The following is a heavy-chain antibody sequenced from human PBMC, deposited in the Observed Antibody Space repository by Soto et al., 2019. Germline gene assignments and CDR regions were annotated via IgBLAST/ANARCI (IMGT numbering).Heavy chain of an antibody. CDR1: GATFSSYA. V-gene: IGHV1-69*13. CDR2: IIPIFGTA. D-gene: IGHD6-13*01. Sequence: SVKVSCKASGATFSSYAISWVRQAPGQGLEWMGGIIPIFGTANYAQKFQGRVTITADESTSTAYMELSSLRSEDTAVYYCASPQGRQQLDYGMDVLGQGTTVTVSS. J-gene: IGHJ6*02. CDR3: ASPQGRQQLDYGMDV.